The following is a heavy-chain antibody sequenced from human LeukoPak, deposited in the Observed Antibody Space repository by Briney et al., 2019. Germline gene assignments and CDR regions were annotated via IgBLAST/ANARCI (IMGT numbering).Heavy chain of an antibody. CDR1: GFTFNTYG. CDR3: AGAYSAGWFSY. Sequence: PGKSLTLSCVASGFTFNTYGMHWIRQAPGKGLKRVAVIWYDGSQKHYADSVNGRFTISRDDSKNTLFLQMSGLRDDDTAMYYCAGAYSAGWFSYWGQGTPVIVSS. J-gene: IGHJ4*02. V-gene: IGHV3-33*01. CDR2: IWYDGSQK. D-gene: IGHD6-19*01.